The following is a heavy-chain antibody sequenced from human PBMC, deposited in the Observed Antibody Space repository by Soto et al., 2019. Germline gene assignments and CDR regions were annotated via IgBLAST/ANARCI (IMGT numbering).Heavy chain of an antibody. CDR3: AKDPVRQWLRSKGGTFAI. J-gene: IGHJ3*02. CDR2: IWGDGSQK. D-gene: IGHD5-12*01. V-gene: IGHV3-33*06. CDR1: EYIFRGCG. Sequence: GGSLRLSCAVSEYIFRGCGMHWIRQAPGKGLEWVSIIWGDGSQKYYADSVKGRFTISRDNSKNTLYLQMNSLRAEDTAVYYCAKDPVRQWLRSKGGTFAIWVQGTMVTVS.